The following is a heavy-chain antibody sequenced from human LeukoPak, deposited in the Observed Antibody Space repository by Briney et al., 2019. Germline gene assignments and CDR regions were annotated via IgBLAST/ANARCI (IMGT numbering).Heavy chain of an antibody. D-gene: IGHD3-22*01. CDR2: ISAYNGNT. CDR3: ARAKIYYYDSSGPVDY. CDR1: GYTVSSYG. J-gene: IGHJ4*02. Sequence: ASVKVSCKASGYTVSSYGISWVRQAPGQGLEWMGWISAYNGNTKYAQKFQGRVTMTTDTSTSTAFMELRSLISDDTAVYYCARAKIYYYDSSGPVDYWGQGTLVTVSS. V-gene: IGHV1-18*01.